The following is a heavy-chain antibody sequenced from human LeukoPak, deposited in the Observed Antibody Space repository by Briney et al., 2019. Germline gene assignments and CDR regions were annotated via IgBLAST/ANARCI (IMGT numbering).Heavy chain of an antibody. CDR2: IYPGDSDT. CDR1: GYTFTSYW. J-gene: IGHJ6*02. V-gene: IGHV5-51*01. CDR3: ARHPSYYDFWSHMDV. D-gene: IGHD3-3*01. Sequence: GESLKISCKGSGYTFTSYWIGWVRQMPGKGLEWMGIIYPGDSDTRYSPSFQGQVTISADKSISTAYLQWSSLKASDTAMYYCARHPSYYDFWSHMDVWGQGTTVTVSS.